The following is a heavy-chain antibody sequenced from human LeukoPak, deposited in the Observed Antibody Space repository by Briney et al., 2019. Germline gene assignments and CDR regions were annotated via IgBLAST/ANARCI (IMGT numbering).Heavy chain of an antibody. CDR3: AKSNSGYLRPFDY. CDR1: GFTVIDNY. V-gene: IGHV3-53*01. J-gene: IGHJ4*02. D-gene: IGHD3-22*01. Sequence: PGGSLRLSCAASGFTVIDNYMTWVRQAPGKGLEWVSVIYSGSSAYYADSVKGRFTISRDNSKNTLYLQMNSLRAEDTGVYYCAKSNSGYLRPFDYWGQGTLVTVSS. CDR2: IYSGSSA.